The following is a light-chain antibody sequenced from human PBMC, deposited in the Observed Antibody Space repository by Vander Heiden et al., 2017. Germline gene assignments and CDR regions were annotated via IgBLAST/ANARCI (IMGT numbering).Light chain of an antibody. Sequence: EIVITPSPATLSVSPGERATLSCRASQRVSGTLAWYQQKPGQAPRLLIYGASTRATGIPARFSGSGSGTEFTLTISSLQSEDFAVYYCQQYTNWPPELTFGGGTKVEIK. V-gene: IGKV3-15*01. J-gene: IGKJ4*01. CDR1: QRVSGT. CDR3: QQYTNWPPELT. CDR2: GAS.